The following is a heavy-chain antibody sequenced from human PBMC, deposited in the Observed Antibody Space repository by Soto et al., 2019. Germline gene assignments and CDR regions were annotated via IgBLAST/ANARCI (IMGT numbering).Heavy chain of an antibody. V-gene: IGHV4-59*01. CDR1: GGFLTGYY. J-gene: IGHJ2*01. CDR3: VIADYLRHIDL. Sequence: QVQLQESGPGLVRPSETLSLTCTVSGGFLTGYYWTWIRQPPGKGLEWIGHFYYSGSTRYNPSLKGRATISVDTSKSQFSLTLNPVTSTDTAVYYCVIADYLRHIDLWGRGTLVAVSS. CDR2: FYYSGST. D-gene: IGHD4-17*01.